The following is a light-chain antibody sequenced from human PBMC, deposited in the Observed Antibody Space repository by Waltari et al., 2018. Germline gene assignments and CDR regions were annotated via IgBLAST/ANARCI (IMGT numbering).Light chain of an antibody. J-gene: IGKJ3*01. CDR2: DAS. CDR3: QRYDNLPVFA. V-gene: IGKV1-33*01. Sequence: DIQLTQSPSSPSASVGDSVTITCQASQPITNYLNWYQQKPGKAPELLIYDASKLQTGVPSRFSGSQSGTEFSFTIGSLQPEDVATYYCQRYDNLPVFAFGPGTKVNVK. CDR1: QPITNY.